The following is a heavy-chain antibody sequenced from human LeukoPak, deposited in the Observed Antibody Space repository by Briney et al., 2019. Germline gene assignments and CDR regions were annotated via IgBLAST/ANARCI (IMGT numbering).Heavy chain of an antibody. CDR3: ARAREWIQLSFDY. CDR1: GGSISSYY. J-gene: IGHJ4*02. CDR2: IYYSGST. V-gene: IGHV4-59*01. D-gene: IGHD5-18*01. Sequence: PSETLSLTCTVSGGSISSYYWSWIRQPPGKGLEWIGYIYYSGSTNYNPSLKSRVTISVDTSKNQFSLKLSSVTAADTAVYYCARAREWIQLSFDYWGQGTLVTVSS.